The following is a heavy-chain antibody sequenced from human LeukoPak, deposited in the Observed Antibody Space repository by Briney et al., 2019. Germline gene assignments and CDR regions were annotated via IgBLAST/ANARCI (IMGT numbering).Heavy chain of an antibody. CDR3: ARGTYYDFWSGYYTGGYFDY. J-gene: IGHJ4*02. V-gene: IGHV3-30*03. CDR2: ISYDGSNK. D-gene: IGHD3-3*01. CDR1: GFTFSSYG. Sequence: PGGSLRLSCAASGFTFSSYGMHWVRQAPGKGLEWVAVISYDGSNKYYADSVKGRFPISSDNSQSTLYVQMNSLRAEGTAVYYCARGTYYDFWSGYYTGGYFDYWGQGTLVTVSS.